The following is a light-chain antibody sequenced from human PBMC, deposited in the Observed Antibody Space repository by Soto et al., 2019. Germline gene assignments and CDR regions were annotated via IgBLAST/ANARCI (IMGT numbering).Light chain of an antibody. CDR1: QGVGRW. V-gene: IGKV1-12*01. CDR3: QQAKNFPWT. CDR2: AAS. Sequence: DIQMAQSPSSVSAPVGDRVTITCRASQGVGRWLAWYQQKPGKAPKLLIFAASSLQSGDPSGFSVSESETDFTVSISCLQLEDVSSYDCQQAKNFPWTFGQGTKVEIK. J-gene: IGKJ1*01.